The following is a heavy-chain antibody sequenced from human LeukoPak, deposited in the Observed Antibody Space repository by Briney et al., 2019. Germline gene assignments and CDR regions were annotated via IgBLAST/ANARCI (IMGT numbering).Heavy chain of an antibody. V-gene: IGHV4-59*01. CDR1: GGSISSYY. Sequence: SETLSLTCTVSGGSISSYYWSWIRQPPGKGLEWIGYNYYSGSTNYNPSLKSRVTISVDTSKNQFSLKLSSVTAADTAVYYCARDGYYGSGSYPQGLDIWGQGTMVTVSS. CDR3: ARDGYYGSGSYPQGLDI. J-gene: IGHJ3*02. CDR2: NYYSGST. D-gene: IGHD3-10*01.